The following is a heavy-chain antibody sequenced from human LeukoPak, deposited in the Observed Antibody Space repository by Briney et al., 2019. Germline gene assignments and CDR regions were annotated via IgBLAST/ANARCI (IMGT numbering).Heavy chain of an antibody. J-gene: IGHJ4*02. Sequence: SQTLSLTCTVSGGSISSGDYYWSWIRQPPGKGLEWIGYIYYSGSTYYNPSLKSRVTISVDTSKNQFSLNLSSVTAADTAVYYCARVYNWNSEVDYWGQGTLVTVSS. V-gene: IGHV4-30-4*08. CDR1: GGSISSGDYY. CDR3: ARVYNWNSEVDY. CDR2: IYYSGST. D-gene: IGHD1-7*01.